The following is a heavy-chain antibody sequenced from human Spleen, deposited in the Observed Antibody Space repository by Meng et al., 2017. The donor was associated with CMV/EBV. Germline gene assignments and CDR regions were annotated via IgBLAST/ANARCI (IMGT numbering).Heavy chain of an antibody. V-gene: IGHV4-34*01. CDR2: INHSGST. CDR3: ARGGDYYYGFKGLDY. J-gene: IGHJ4*02. D-gene: IGHD3-10*01. CDR1: GGSFSGYY. Sequence: QGQLQQWGAGLLKPSGTLPPTFAVDGGSFSGYYWSWIRQPPGKGLEWIGEINHSGSTNYNPSLKSRVTISVEPSKNQFSLKLSSVTAAETAVYYCARGGDYYYGFKGLDYWGQGTLVTVSS.